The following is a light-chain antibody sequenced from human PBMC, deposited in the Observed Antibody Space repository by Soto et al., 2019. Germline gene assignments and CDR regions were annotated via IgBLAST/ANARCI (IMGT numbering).Light chain of an antibody. J-gene: IGKJ5*01. Sequence: DIQMTQTPSSLSASVGDRVTITCRATQGIRNALAWYQQKPGKAPKCLIYDASTFQTGVPSRFSGSGSGTEFTLTISSLQPEDFATHYCLQHHSYPSTFGQGTRLEIK. CDR2: DAS. CDR1: QGIRNA. V-gene: IGKV1-17*01. CDR3: LQHHSYPST.